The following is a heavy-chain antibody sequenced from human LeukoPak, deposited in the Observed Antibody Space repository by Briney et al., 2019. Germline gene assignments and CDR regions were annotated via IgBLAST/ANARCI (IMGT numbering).Heavy chain of an antibody. J-gene: IGHJ6*02. V-gene: IGHV3-53*04. CDR3: ARDNPMVGASYYYYGMDV. CDR2: IYSGGST. D-gene: IGHD1-26*01. CDR1: GFTVSSNY. Sequence: GGSLRLSCAASGFTVSSNYMSWVRQAPGKGLEWVSVIYSGGSTYYADSVKGRFTISRHNSKNTLYLQMNSLRAEDTAVYYCARDNPMVGASYYYYGMDVWGQGTTVTVSS.